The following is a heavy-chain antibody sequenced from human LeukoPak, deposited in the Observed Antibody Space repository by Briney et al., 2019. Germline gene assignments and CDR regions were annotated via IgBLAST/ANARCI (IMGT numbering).Heavy chain of an antibody. CDR3: SNSYCGGDCYSGGYFDY. D-gene: IGHD2-21*02. Sequence: GGSLRLSCTGSGFTFGDYGMSWVRQAPGKGLEWVGFVRSKAYGGTTEYAASVKGRFTISRDDSKSIAYLQMNSLKTEDTAVYYCSNSYCGGDCYSGGYFDYWGQGTLVTVSS. J-gene: IGHJ4*02. CDR1: GFTFGDYG. V-gene: IGHV3-49*04. CDR2: VRSKAYGGTT.